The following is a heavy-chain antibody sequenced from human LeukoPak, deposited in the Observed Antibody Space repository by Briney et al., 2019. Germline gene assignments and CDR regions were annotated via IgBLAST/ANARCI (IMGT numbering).Heavy chain of an antibody. Sequence: NPGGSLRLSCAASGFTFSSYSMNWVRQAPGKGLEWVSSISSSSSYIYYADSVKGRLTISRDNAKNSLYLQMNSLRAEDTAVYYCARALGGSGSYDAFDIWGQGTMVTVSS. D-gene: IGHD3-10*01. CDR3: ARALGGSGSYDAFDI. J-gene: IGHJ3*02. V-gene: IGHV3-21*01. CDR2: ISSSSSYI. CDR1: GFTFSSYS.